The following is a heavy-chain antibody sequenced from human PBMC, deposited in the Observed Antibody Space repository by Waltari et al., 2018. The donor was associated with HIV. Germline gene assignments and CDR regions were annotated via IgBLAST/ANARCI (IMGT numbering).Heavy chain of an antibody. Sequence: QVQLVESGGGVVQPGRSLRLSCAASGFTFSSYAMHWVRQAPGKGLEWVAVISDDGSNKYYADSVKGRFTSSRDKSKNTLYLQMNSRGAEDTAVYYCARDMIFEVGCYGMDVWGQGTTVTVSS. CDR1: GFTFSSYA. J-gene: IGHJ6*02. V-gene: IGHV3-30*04. D-gene: IGHD3-3*01. CDR2: ISDDGSNK. CDR3: ARDMIFEVGCYGMDV.